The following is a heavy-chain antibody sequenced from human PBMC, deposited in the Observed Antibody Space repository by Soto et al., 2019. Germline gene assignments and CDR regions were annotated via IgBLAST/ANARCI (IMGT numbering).Heavy chain of an antibody. Sequence: QVQPVQSGAEVKKPGSSVKVSCKASGGTFSSYTISWVRQAPGQGLEWMGRIIPILGIANYAQKFQGRVTXTXDXXTSTAYMELSSLRSEDTAVYYCARAIWHFRWYFDLWGRGTLVTVSS. CDR2: IIPILGIA. CDR1: GGTFSSYT. D-gene: IGHD3-10*01. J-gene: IGHJ2*01. CDR3: ARAIWHFRWYFDL. V-gene: IGHV1-69*02.